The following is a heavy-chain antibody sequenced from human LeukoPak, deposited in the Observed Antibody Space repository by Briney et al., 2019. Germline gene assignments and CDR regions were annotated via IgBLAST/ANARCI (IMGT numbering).Heavy chain of an antibody. CDR3: AKDNYYDSSGYYSSFDY. D-gene: IGHD3-22*01. V-gene: IGHV3-23*01. CDR1: GFTFSSYA. CDR2: ISGSGGST. Sequence: SGGSLRLSCAASGFTFSSYAMSWVRQAPGKGLEWVSAISGSGGSTYYADSVKGRFTISRDNSKNTLYLQMNSLRAEDTAVYYCAKDNYYDSSGYYSSFDYWGQGTLVTVSS. J-gene: IGHJ4*02.